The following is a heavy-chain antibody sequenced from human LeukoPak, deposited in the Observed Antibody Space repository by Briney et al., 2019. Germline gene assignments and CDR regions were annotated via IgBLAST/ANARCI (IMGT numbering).Heavy chain of an antibody. CDR1: GGSFSGYY. D-gene: IGHD2-15*01. CDR2: IYSGGNT. V-gene: IGHV3-53*01. J-gene: IGHJ4*02. CDR3: ARRAGEYSHPYDY. Sequence: ETLSLTCAVYGGSFSGYYWSWVRQAPGKGLEWVSFIYSGGNTHYSDSVKDRFTISRDNSKNTLYLQMNSLRAEDTAIYYCARRAGEYSHPYDYWGQGTLVTVSS.